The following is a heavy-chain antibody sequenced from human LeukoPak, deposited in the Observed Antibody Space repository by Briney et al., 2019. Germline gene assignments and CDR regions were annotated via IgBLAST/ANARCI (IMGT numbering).Heavy chain of an antibody. CDR1: GYTFTSYG. J-gene: IGHJ5*02. V-gene: IGHV1-18*01. D-gene: IGHD3-16*01. CDR2: ISAYNGNT. CDR3: ARVIAPKAEGGGFDP. Sequence: AASVKVSCKASGYTFTSYGISWVRQAPGQGLEWMGWISAYNGNTNYAQKLQGRVTMTTDTSTSTAYMELRSLRSDDTAVYYCARVIAPKAEGGGFDPWGQGTLVTVSS.